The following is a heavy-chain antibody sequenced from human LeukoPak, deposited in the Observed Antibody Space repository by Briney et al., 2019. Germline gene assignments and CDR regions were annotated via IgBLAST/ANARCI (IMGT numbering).Heavy chain of an antibody. V-gene: IGHV4-59*08. Sequence: SETLSLTCTVSGGSISSYYWSWIRQPPGKGLEWIGYIYYSGSTNYNPSLKSRVTISVDTSKNQFSLKLSPVTAADTAVYYCARLATGLDYWGQGTLVTVSS. J-gene: IGHJ4*02. CDR2: IYYSGST. D-gene: IGHD1-26*01. CDR3: ARLATGLDY. CDR1: GGSISSYY.